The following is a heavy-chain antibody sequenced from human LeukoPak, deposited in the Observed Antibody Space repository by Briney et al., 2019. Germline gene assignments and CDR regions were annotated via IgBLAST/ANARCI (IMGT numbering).Heavy chain of an antibody. V-gene: IGHV4-4*07. J-gene: IGHJ3*02. CDR3: AITYYYDSSGYYYDKCAFDI. Sequence: SETLSLTCTVSGGSISSYYWSWIRQPAGKGLEWIGRIYTSGSTNYNPSLKSRVTMSVDTSKNQFSLKLSSVTAADTAVYYCAITYYYDSSGYYYDKCAFDIWGQGTMVTVSS. CDR2: IYTSGST. D-gene: IGHD3-22*01. CDR1: GGSISSYY.